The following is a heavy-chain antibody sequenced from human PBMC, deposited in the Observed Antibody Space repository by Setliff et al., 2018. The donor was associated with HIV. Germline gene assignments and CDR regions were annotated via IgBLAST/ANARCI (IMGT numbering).Heavy chain of an antibody. CDR2: IAGTSAST. Sequence: PGGSLRLSCAVAGFSFSNYAMTWVRQAPGKGLEWVSAIAGTSASTYYADSVKGRFTISRDSSKNSLFLQMNSLRAEDTAVYYCASIELAAMVPVDYWGQGTLVTVSS. J-gene: IGHJ4*02. D-gene: IGHD5-18*01. V-gene: IGHV3-23*01. CDR1: GFSFSNYA. CDR3: ASIELAAMVPVDY.